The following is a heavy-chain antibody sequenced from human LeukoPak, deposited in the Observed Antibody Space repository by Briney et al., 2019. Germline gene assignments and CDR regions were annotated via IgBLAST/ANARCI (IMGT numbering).Heavy chain of an antibody. V-gene: IGHV4-61*02. Sequence: SETLSLTCTVSGGSISSGSYYWSWIRQPAGKGLEWIGRIYTSGSTNYNPSLKSRVTISVDPSKSQFTLKLSSVTAADTAVYYCASAVEWGQGTLVTVSS. CDR1: GGSISSGSYY. J-gene: IGHJ1*01. D-gene: IGHD4-23*01. CDR2: IYTSGST. CDR3: ASAVE.